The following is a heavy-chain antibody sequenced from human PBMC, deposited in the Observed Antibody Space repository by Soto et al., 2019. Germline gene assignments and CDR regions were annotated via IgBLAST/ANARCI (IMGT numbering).Heavy chain of an antibody. D-gene: IGHD3-16*01. CDR3: AKAGESPNYYGMDV. CDR1: GFTFSSYG. J-gene: IGHJ6*02. V-gene: IGHV3-30*18. CDR2: ISYDGSNK. Sequence: GGSLRLSCAASGFTFSSYGMHWVRQAPGKGLEWVAVISYDGSNKYYADSVKGRLTISRDNSKNTLYLQMNSLRAEDTAVYYCAKAGESPNYYGMDVWGQGTTVTVSS.